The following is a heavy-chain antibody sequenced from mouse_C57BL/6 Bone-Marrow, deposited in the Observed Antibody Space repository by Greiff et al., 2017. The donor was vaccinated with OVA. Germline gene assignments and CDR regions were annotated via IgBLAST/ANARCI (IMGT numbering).Heavy chain of an antibody. Sequence: VQLQQSGAELVKPGASVKMSCKASGYTFTSYWITWVKQRPEQGLEWIGDIYPGSGRTNYNEKFKSKATLTVDTSSSTAYMQLSSLTSEDSAVYYCARSGITTVEGDFAMDYWGQGTSVTVSS. CDR3: ARSGITTVEGDFAMDY. J-gene: IGHJ4*01. CDR2: IYPGSGRT. CDR1: GYTFTSYW. V-gene: IGHV1-55*01. D-gene: IGHD1-1*01.